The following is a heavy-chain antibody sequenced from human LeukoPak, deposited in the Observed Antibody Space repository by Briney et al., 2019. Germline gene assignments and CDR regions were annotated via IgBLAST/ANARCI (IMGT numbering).Heavy chain of an antibody. Sequence: ASVKVSCKASGGTFSSYAISWVRQAPGQGLEWMGGIIPIFGTANYAQKFQGRVTITTDESTSTAYMELSSLRPEDTAVYYCARVGIASTGFDYWGQGTLVTVSS. CDR1: GGTFSSYA. J-gene: IGHJ4*02. CDR3: ARVGIASTGFDY. V-gene: IGHV1-69*05. CDR2: IIPIFGTA. D-gene: IGHD6-13*01.